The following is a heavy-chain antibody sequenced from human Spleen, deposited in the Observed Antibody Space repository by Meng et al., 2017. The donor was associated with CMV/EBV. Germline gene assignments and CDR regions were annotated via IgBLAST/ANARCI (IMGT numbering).Heavy chain of an antibody. CDR3: ARDMEYSSSSYFFDY. CDR1: GYTFTSYG. Sequence: ASVKVSCKASGYTFTSYGISWVRQAPGQGLEWMGWINTNTGNPTYAQGFTGQFVFSLDTSVSTAYLQIYNLKTEDTAVYYCARDMEYSSSSYFFDYWGQGTLVTVSS. CDR2: INTNTGNP. D-gene: IGHD6-6*01. V-gene: IGHV7-4-1*01. J-gene: IGHJ4*02.